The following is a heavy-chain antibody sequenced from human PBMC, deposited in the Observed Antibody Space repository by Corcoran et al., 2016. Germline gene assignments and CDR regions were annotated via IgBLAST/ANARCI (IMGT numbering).Heavy chain of an antibody. CDR1: GYTFSSYG. Sequence: QVQLVQAGASVKKPGASVKVSCKASGYTFSSYGISWVRQAPGQGLEWMGWISAYNGDTNYAQKLQGRVTMTRDTSTSTAYMELRSLRSDDTAVYYCARDAGRPTPFDHWGQGTLVTVSS. J-gene: IGHJ4*02. D-gene: IGHD2-15*01. CDR2: ISAYNGDT. CDR3: ARDAGRPTPFDH. V-gene: IGHV1-18*01.